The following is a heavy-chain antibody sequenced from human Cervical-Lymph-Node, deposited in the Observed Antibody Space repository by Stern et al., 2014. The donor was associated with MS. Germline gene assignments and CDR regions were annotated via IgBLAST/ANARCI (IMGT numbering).Heavy chain of an antibody. CDR1: GGTFTRHA. Sequence: VQLVESGAEVKKPGSSVKVSCKASGGTFTRHAFGWVRQAPGQGLEWMGGIIPLFGTTDYTQQFQARVTITADESTSTVYMELSRLRSDDTAVYFCARGGRDYFYYYYGMDAWGQGTTVTVSS. CDR3: ARGGRDYFYYYYGMDA. CDR2: IIPLFGTT. V-gene: IGHV1-69*01. J-gene: IGHJ6*02. D-gene: IGHD2/OR15-2a*01.